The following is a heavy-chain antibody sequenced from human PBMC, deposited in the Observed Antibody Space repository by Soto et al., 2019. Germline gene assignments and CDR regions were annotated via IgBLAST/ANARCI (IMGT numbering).Heavy chain of an antibody. D-gene: IGHD2-2*01. J-gene: IGHJ4*02. V-gene: IGHV4-59*01. Sequence: SETLSLTCTVSGGSISSYYWSWIRQPPGKGLEWIGYIYYSGSTNYNPSLKSRVTISVDTSKNQFSLKLSSVTAADTAVYYCARFPPIVVVPAASYYFDYWGQGTLVTVSS. CDR2: IYYSGST. CDR1: GGSISSYY. CDR3: ARFPPIVVVPAASYYFDY.